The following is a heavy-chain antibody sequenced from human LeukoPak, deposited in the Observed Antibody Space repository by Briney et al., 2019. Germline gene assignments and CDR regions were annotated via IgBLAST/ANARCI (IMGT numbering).Heavy chain of an antibody. CDR3: ASDDFWSGFERKYYYYMDV. V-gene: IGHV3-48*01. CDR1: GFTFRSYN. Sequence: PGGSLRLSCAASGFTFRSYNMNWVRQAPGEGLEWVSYISGSGSSTYYVDSVKGRFTISRDNAKKSLYLQMNSLRAEDTAVYYCASDDFWSGFERKYYYYMDVWGKGTTVTVSS. CDR2: ISGSGSST. D-gene: IGHD3-3*01. J-gene: IGHJ6*03.